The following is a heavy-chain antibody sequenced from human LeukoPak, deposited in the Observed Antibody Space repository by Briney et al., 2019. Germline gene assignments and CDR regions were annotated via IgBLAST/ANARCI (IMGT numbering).Heavy chain of an antibody. D-gene: IGHD6-6*01. J-gene: IGHJ4*02. CDR2: ISAYNGNT. CDR3: ARVGSAVGYSSSFTYYYFDY. Sequence: GASVKVSCKASGYTFTGYYMHWVRQAPGQGLEWMGWISAYNGNTNYAQKLQGRVTMTTDTSTSTAYMELRSLRSDDTAVYYCARVGSAVGYSSSFTYYYFDYWGQGTLVTVSS. CDR1: GYTFTGYY. V-gene: IGHV1-18*04.